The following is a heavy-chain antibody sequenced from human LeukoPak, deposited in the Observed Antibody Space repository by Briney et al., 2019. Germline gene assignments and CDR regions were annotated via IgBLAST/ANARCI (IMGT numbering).Heavy chain of an antibody. Sequence: GGSLRLSCAASGFTFSNYWMSWVRQARAKGLKWVANIKEDGSEKYYADSVKGRFTISRDNAKNSLNLQMNSLRAEDTAVYYCAREGLWVGLDSGKTRQAYWESWGQGTMVTVSS. CDR1: GFTFSNYW. D-gene: IGHD2-21*01. CDR3: AREGLWVGLDSGKTRQAYWES. J-gene: IGHJ3*01. CDR2: IKEDGSEK. V-gene: IGHV3-7*01.